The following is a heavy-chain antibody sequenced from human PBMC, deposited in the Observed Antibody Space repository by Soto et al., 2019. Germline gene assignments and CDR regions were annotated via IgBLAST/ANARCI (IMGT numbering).Heavy chain of an antibody. CDR1: GGSFSGYY. CDR2: INHSGST. CDR3: ARGEHCTNGVCSKPYCSGGSCYSRYFDY. Sequence: PSETLSLTCAVYGGSFSGYYWSWIRQPPGKGLEWIGEINHSGSTNYNPSLKSRVTISVDTSKNQFSLKLSSVTAADTAVYYCARGEHCTNGVCSKPYCSGGSCYSRYFDYWGQGTLVTVSS. J-gene: IGHJ4*02. D-gene: IGHD2-15*01. V-gene: IGHV4-34*01.